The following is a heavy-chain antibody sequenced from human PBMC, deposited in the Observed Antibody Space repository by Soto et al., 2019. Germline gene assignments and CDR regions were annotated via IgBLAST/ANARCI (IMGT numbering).Heavy chain of an antibody. Sequence: GASVKVSCKASGYTFTNYYMHWVRQAPEQGLEWMGVIYPSGGSTRNAQKFQGRVTMTRDTSTSTVYMELSSLRAEDTAVYYCARGITGTTFDYWGQGTLVTVSS. D-gene: IGHD1-20*01. CDR1: GYTFTNYY. J-gene: IGHJ4*02. CDR2: IYPSGGST. V-gene: IGHV1-46*01. CDR3: ARGITGTTFDY.